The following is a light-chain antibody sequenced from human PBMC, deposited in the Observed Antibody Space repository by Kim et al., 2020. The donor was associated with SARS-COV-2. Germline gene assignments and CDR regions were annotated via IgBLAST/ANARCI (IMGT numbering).Light chain of an antibody. V-gene: IGLV6-57*03. CDR2: EDN. J-gene: IGLJ2*01. Sequence: GQTVTISCTRSGGSVVNNYVQWIQQRHRSAPPNLIYEDNPRPSVVPDRCSGSIDMSSNSASLTISGLKSDDEAVYYCQSYDTTAVVFGGGTQLNVL. CDR1: GGSVVNNY. CDR3: QSYDTTAVV.